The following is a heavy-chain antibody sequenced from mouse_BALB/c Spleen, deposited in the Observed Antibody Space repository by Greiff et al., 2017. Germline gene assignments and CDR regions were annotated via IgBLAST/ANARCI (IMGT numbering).Heavy chain of an antibody. J-gene: IGHJ1*01. Sequence: VQLQESGAELVRPGTSVKISCKASGYTFTNYWLGWVKQRPGHGLEWIGDIYPGGGYTNYNEKFKGKATLTADTSSSTAYMQLSSLTSEDSAVYFCARGGNGWYFDVWGAGTTVTVSS. V-gene: IGHV1-63*02. CDR2: IYPGGGYT. D-gene: IGHD1-1*02. CDR3: ARGGNGWYFDV. CDR1: GYTFTNYW.